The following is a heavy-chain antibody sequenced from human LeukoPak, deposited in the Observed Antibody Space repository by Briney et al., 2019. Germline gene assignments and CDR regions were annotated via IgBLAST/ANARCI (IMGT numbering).Heavy chain of an antibody. V-gene: IGHV3-21*01. J-gene: IGHJ4*02. Sequence: KPGGSLRLSCAASGFTFSSYSMNWVRQAPGKGLEWVSSISSSTNYIYYADSVKGRFTISRDNAKNSLYLQMNSLRAEDTAVYYCARDRALGYCSSTSCLWRYFDYWGQGTLVAISS. CDR2: ISSSTNYI. CDR3: ARDRALGYCSSTSCLWRYFDY. D-gene: IGHD2-2*01. CDR1: GFTFSSYS.